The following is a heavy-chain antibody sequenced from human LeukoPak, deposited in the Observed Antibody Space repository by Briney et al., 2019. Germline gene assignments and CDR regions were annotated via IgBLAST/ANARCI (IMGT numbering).Heavy chain of an antibody. J-gene: IGHJ4*02. CDR1: GFTFSSYS. Sequence: GGSLRLSCAASGFTFSSYSMNWVRQAPGKGLEWVSSISSGSSYIYYADSVKGRFTISRDNAKNSLYLQMNSLRAEDTAVYYCARMLGSPTQRNDYWGQGTLVTVSS. CDR3: ARMLGSPTQRNDY. V-gene: IGHV3-21*01. D-gene: IGHD1-26*01. CDR2: ISSGSSYI.